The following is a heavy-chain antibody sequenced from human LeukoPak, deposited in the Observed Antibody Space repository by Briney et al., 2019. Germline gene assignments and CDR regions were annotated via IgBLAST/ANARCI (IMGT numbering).Heavy chain of an antibody. Sequence: PSETLSLACTVSGGSVSSSPYYWGWIRQPPGKGPEWIGSIYYSGNIFYNPSLKSRVTISVDTSKNQFSLKLSSVTAADTAVYYCARRSWPREPFDPWGQGTLVTVSS. CDR3: ARRSWPREPFDP. J-gene: IGHJ5*02. V-gene: IGHV4-39*01. D-gene: IGHD1-14*01. CDR2: IYYSGNI. CDR1: GGSVSSSPYY.